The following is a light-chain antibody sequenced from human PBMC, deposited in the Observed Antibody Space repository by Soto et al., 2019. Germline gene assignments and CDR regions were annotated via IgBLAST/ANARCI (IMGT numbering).Light chain of an antibody. CDR2: GAS. J-gene: IGKJ2*01. CDR3: QQHNDWPPST. V-gene: IGKV3-15*01. Sequence: ETVLTQSPATLSVSPGERATLSCRASQSVRDNLAWYQQKPGQAPRLLIYGASTRAPGIPDRFSGSGFGTEFPLTISSLQSEDFAVYYCQQHNDWPPSTFGQGTKLEIK. CDR1: QSVRDN.